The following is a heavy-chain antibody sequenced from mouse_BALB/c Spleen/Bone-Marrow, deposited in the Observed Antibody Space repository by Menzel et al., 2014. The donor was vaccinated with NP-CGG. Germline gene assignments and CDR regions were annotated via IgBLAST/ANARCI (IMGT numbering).Heavy chain of an antibody. J-gene: IGHJ4*01. D-gene: IGHD3-3*01. Sequence: AAPAVDFSRYWMSWVRQAPGKGLEWIGEINPDSRTINSTPSLKDKFIISRDKGKNTLYLEMSKVRSEDSALYYCARRDYYYGMDYWGQGTTVTVSS. V-gene: IGHV4-1*02. CDR1: AVDFSRYW. CDR3: ARRDYYYGMDY. CDR2: INPDSRTI.